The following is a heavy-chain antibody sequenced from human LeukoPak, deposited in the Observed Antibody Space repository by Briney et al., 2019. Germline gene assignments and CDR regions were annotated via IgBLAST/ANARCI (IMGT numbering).Heavy chain of an antibody. Sequence: GRSLRLSCAASGFTFSTYGMHWVRQAPGKGLEWVAVVSYDGSNKYHADSVKGRFTISRDNSKNTLYLQMNSLRAEDTVVYYCAKPVDRYSSSWPYFDYWGQGTLVTVSS. CDR3: AKPVDRYSSSWPYFDY. V-gene: IGHV3-30*18. D-gene: IGHD6-13*01. J-gene: IGHJ4*02. CDR2: VSYDGSNK. CDR1: GFTFSTYG.